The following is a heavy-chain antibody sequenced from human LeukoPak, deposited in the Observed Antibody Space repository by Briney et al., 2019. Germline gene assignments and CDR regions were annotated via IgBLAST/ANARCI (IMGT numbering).Heavy chain of an antibody. Sequence: SETLSLTCSVSGDSISSGNSYWGWIRQPPGKGPEWIGTIFHSGTTYYNPSLKSRVTIYVDTSKNQFSLKLSSVTAADTAVYHCARQDYGDYILDYWGQGTQVTVSS. CDR2: IFHSGTT. J-gene: IGHJ4*02. V-gene: IGHV4-39*01. D-gene: IGHD4-17*01. CDR3: ARQDYGDYILDY. CDR1: GDSISSGNSY.